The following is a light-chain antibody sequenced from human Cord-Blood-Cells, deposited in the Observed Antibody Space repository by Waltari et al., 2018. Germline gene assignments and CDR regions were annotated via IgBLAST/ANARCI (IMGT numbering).Light chain of an antibody. CDR1: QSVSSY. V-gene: IGKV3-11*01. Sequence: EIVLTQSPATLSLSPGERATLSCRASQSVSSYLAWYQQKPGQAPRLLIYDASNRATGHPARFSGRGSWTDFTLTSSSLEPEDFAVYYCQQRSNWPPSITFGQGTRLEIK. CDR2: DAS. J-gene: IGKJ5*01. CDR3: QQRSNWPPSIT.